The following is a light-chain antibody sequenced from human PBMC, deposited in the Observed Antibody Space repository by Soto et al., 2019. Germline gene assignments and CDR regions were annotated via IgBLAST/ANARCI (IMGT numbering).Light chain of an antibody. Sequence: QSALTQPPSASGAPGQSVTISCTGTSSDVGGYNYVSWFQQHPGRAPKLMIYEVSKRPSGVPDRFSGSKSGNTASLTVSGLRAEDEADYFCTSYAATYIVLVGGGTKLTVL. CDR1: SSDVGGYNY. J-gene: IGLJ2*01. CDR3: TSYAATYIVL. CDR2: EVS. V-gene: IGLV2-8*01.